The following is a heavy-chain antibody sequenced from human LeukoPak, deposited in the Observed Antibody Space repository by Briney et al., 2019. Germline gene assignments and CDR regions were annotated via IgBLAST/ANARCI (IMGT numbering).Heavy chain of an antibody. CDR2: ISPYNGNT. V-gene: IGHV1-18*01. J-gene: IGHJ4*02. CDR3: ARDGYFDY. CDR1: GYTFTNYN. Sequence: ASVKVSCKASGYTFTNYNIAWVRQAPGQGREWVGWISPYNGNTKYAQKFQGRVTMTTDTSTSTAYIELRSLTFDDTAIYYCARDGYFDYWGQGTLVTVSS.